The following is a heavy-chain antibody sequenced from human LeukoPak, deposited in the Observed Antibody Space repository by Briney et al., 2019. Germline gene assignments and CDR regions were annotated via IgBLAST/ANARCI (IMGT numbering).Heavy chain of an antibody. Sequence: GGSLRLSCAASGFTFSIYTMNWVRQAPGKGLEWVSSLTGGGDDAHFADSVKGRFTISRDNAKNSLYLQMNSLRAEDTAVYYCARERTAAAFDYWGQGTLVTVSS. J-gene: IGHJ4*02. V-gene: IGHV3-21*01. CDR2: LTGGGDDA. CDR1: GFTFSIYT. D-gene: IGHD6-13*01. CDR3: ARERTAAAFDY.